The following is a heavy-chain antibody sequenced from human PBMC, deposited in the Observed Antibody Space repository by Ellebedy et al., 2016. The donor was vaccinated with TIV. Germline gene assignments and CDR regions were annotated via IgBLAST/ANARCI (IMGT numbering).Heavy chain of an antibody. CDR3: TRGSSGSSAYYYGY. CDR1: GFTFSGSA. Sequence: GESLKISCAASGFTFSGSAMHWVRQASGKGLEWVGRIRSKANSYATAYAASVKGRFTISRDDSKNTAYLQMNSLETEDTAVYYCTRGSSGSSAYYYGYWGQGTLVTVSS. CDR2: IRSKANSYAT. D-gene: IGHD3-22*01. V-gene: IGHV3-73*01. J-gene: IGHJ4*02.